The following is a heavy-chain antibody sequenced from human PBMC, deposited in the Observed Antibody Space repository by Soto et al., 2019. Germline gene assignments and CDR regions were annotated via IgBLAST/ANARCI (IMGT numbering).Heavy chain of an antibody. V-gene: IGHV3-30-3*01. J-gene: IGHJ6*02. CDR1: GFTFSSYA. CDR2: ISYDGSNK. Sequence: GGSLILSCAASGFTFSSYAMHWVRQAPGKGLEWVAVISYDGSNKYYADSVKGRFTISRDNSKNTLYLQMNSLRAEDTAVYYCARDGFRGYCSSTSCYDYYYYGMDVWGQGTTVTVSS. D-gene: IGHD2-2*01. CDR3: ARDGFRGYCSSTSCYDYYYYGMDV.